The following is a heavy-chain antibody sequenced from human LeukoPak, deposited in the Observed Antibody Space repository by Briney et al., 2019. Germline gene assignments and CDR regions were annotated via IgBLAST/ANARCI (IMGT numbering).Heavy chain of an antibody. CDR1: GGAFSGYY. V-gene: IGHV4-34*01. Sequence: SETLSLTGAGYGGAFSGYYWSWIRQPPGKGLDWIGEINHSGSTNYNPPLKSRVTISVDTSKNQFSLKLSSVTAADTAVYYCARGATVTSRLADYWGQGTLVTVSS. D-gene: IGHD4-17*01. J-gene: IGHJ4*02. CDR2: INHSGST. CDR3: ARGATVTSRLADY.